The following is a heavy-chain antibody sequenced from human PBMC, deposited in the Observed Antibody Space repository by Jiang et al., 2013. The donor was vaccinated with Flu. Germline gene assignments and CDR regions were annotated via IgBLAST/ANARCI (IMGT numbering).Heavy chain of an antibody. D-gene: IGHD4-11*01. CDR2: IRHDGSAK. J-gene: IGHJ4*01. CDR1: GFSFNDCD. CDR3: VKGIDDYSYAFDY. V-gene: IGHV3-30*02. Sequence: VQLLESGRGVVRPGGSLRLSCATSGFSFNDCDMHWVRQAPGKGLEWVAFIRHDGSAKYYAESVKGRFTISRDNSNNLLYVQMNSLRPEDTAVYYCVKGIDDYSYAFDYWGPEPWSPSPQ.